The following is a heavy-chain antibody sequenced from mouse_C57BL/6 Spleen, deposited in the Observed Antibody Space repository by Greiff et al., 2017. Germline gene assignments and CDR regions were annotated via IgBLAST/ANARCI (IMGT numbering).Heavy chain of an antibody. Sequence: VMLVESGPGLVAPSQSLSITCTVSGFSLTSYGVHWVRQPPGKGLEWLVVIWSDGSTTYNSALKSRLSISKDNSKSQVFLKMNSLQTDDTAMYYGARQVPYGSSPYYAMDYWGQGTSVTVSS. V-gene: IGHV2-6*03. J-gene: IGHJ4*01. D-gene: IGHD1-1*01. CDR2: IWSDGST. CDR1: GFSLTSYG. CDR3: ARQVPYGSSPYYAMDY.